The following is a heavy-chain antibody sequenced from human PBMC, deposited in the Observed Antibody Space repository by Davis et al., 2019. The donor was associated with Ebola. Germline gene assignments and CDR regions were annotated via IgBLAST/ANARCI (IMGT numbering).Heavy chain of an antibody. V-gene: IGHV5-51*01. CDR1: GYSFTSYG. D-gene: IGHD3-3*01. CDR2: IYPGDSDT. J-gene: IGHJ5*02. CDR3: SRHSPIFGVAEDSS. Sequence: GESLKISCKGAGYSFTSYGRGWGRQMPGKGLEWMGIIYPGDSDTRYSPSFQGQVTISAEKSISPAYLQWSSLQASVPALSYCSRHSPIFGVAEDSSSGPGPLVPVSS.